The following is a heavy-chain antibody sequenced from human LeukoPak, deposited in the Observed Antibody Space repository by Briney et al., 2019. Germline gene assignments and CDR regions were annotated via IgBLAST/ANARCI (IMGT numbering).Heavy chain of an antibody. CDR3: ARDRSNNWFDP. CDR1: GGSISSYY. Sequence: PSETLSLTCTVSGGSISSYYWSWIRQPAGKGLEWIGRIYTSASTNYNLSLKSRVTMSVDTSKNQFSLKLSSVTAADTAVYYCARDRSNNWFDPWGQGTLVTVSS. CDR2: IYTSAST. D-gene: IGHD4-11*01. J-gene: IGHJ5*02. V-gene: IGHV4-4*07.